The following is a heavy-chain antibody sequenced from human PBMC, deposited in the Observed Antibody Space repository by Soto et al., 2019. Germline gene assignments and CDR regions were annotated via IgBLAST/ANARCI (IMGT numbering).Heavy chain of an antibody. J-gene: IGHJ4*02. Sequence: EVQLVESGGGLVKPGGSLRLSCAASGFTFTRYSMKWVRQAPGKGLEWVSSISSTTNYIYYGDSMKGRFTISRDNAKNSLAQEINSLRAEDTAVYYCARESEDLTSNFDYWGQGTLVTVSS. CDR2: ISSTTNYI. CDR1: GFTFTRYS. V-gene: IGHV3-21*06. CDR3: ARESEDLTSNFDY.